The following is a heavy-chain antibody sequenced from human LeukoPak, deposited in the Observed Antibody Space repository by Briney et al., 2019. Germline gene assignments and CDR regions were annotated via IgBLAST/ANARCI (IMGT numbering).Heavy chain of an antibody. J-gene: IGHJ6*02. CDR2: IYYTGSV. V-gene: IGHV4-31*03. CDR3: ARDHSYYFGSQTSTLDV. D-gene: IGHD3-10*01. Sequence: SPSETLSLTCTISGASISTGGFYWTWIRQPPGEGLEWIGYIYYTGSVDYNASLKSRLTISLDTSKNRFSLKLNSVTAADTAVYYCARDHSYYFGSQTSTLDVWGQGTAVTVSS. CDR1: GASISTGGFY.